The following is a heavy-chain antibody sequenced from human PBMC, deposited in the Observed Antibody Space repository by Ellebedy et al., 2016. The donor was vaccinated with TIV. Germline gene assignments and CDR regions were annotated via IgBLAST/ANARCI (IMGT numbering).Heavy chain of an antibody. D-gene: IGHD3-22*01. CDR1: GFTFSHYG. Sequence: GESLKISXAASGFTFSHYGMHWVRQAPGKGLEWVAVIWYDGNNKYYADSVKGRFTISRDSSTNTLFLQMNSLRAEDTAMYYCARGDDTSGHYGLWTYWGQGILVTVSS. V-gene: IGHV3-33*02. CDR2: IWYDGNNK. J-gene: IGHJ4*02. CDR3: ARGDDTSGHYGLWTY.